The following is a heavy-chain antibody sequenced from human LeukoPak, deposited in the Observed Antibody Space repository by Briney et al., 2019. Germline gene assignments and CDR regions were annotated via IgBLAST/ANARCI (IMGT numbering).Heavy chain of an antibody. V-gene: IGHV3-30*02. CDR1: GFTFSSDG. CDR2: IRYDGSNK. J-gene: IGHJ4*02. D-gene: IGHD6-13*01. CDR3: EKDRVYSSTSYFDY. Sequence: GGSLRLSCAASGFTFSSDGMHWVRQAPGKGLEWVAFIRYDGSNKYYADSVKGRFTISRDNSKNTLYLQMNSLRAEDTAVYYCEKDRVYSSTSYFDYWGQGTLVTVSS.